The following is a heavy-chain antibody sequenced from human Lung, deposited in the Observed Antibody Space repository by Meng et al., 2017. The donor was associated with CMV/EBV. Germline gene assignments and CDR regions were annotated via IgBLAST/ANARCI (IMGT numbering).Heavy chain of an antibody. CDR3: ARALSRYCSSTSCYGTCGY. CDR2: INSDGSST. J-gene: IGHJ4*02. V-gene: IGHV3-74*01. D-gene: IGHD2-2*01. CDR1: FSSYW. Sequence: FSSYWMHWVRQAPGKGLVWVSRINSDGSSTSYADSVKGRFTISRDNAKNTLYLQMNSLRAEDTAVYYCARALSRYCSSTSCYGTCGYWGQGTLVTVSS.